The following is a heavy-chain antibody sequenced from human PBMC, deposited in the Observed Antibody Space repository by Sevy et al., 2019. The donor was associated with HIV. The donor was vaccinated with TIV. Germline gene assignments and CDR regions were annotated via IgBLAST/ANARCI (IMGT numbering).Heavy chain of an antibody. D-gene: IGHD2-15*01. CDR1: GYTLTKLS. Sequence: ASVKVSCKVSGYTLTKLSIDWVRQAPGKALEWMGEFDPQDVKTISSQRFQGRVTMTVDTSTDTAYMGLSSLTSEDTAVYYCATVGLRYFSGSSSYQGDWFDPWGQGTLVTVSS. V-gene: IGHV1-24*01. CDR3: ATVGLRYFSGSSSYQGDWFDP. CDR2: FDPQDVKT. J-gene: IGHJ5*02.